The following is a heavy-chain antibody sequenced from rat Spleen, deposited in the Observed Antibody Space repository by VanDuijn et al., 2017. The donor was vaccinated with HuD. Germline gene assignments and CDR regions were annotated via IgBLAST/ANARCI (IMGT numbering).Heavy chain of an antibody. V-gene: IGHV5-31*01. J-gene: IGHJ2*01. D-gene: IGHD1-2*01. CDR1: GFTFNNYW. CDR3: IREVRVAAISTGFDY. Sequence: EVQLVESGGGLVQPGRSLKLSCVASGFTFNNYWMTWIRQAPGKGLEWVASITHTGGSTYYPDSVKGRFTISRDNAKSTLYLQMNSLRSEDTATYYWIREVRVAAISTGFDYWGQGVMVTVSS. CDR2: ITHTGGST.